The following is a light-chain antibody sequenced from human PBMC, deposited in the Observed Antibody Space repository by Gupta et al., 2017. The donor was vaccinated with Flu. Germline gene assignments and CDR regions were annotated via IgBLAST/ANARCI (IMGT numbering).Light chain of an antibody. CDR3: QQYNDWPLT. CDR1: QTINSN. Sequence: GERVTLSCRASQTINSNLAWYQQKPGQAPRLLIYGASTRATGIPARFSGSGSGTEFTLTISSLQSEDFAVYYCQQYNDWPLTFGQGTNLEIK. V-gene: IGKV3-15*01. J-gene: IGKJ2*01. CDR2: GAS.